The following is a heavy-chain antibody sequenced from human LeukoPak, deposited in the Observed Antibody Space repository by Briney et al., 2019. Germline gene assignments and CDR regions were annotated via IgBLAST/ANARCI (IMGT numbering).Heavy chain of an antibody. CDR2: ISGSGGST. V-gene: IGHV3-23*01. CDR3: AKASGSYFGWFDP. CDR1: GFTFSSYA. D-gene: IGHD1-26*01. Sequence: GGSLRLSCAASGFTFSSYAMSWVRQAPGKGMEWVSAISGSGGSTYYADSVKGRFTISRDNSKNALYLQMNSLRAEDTAVYYCAKASGSYFGWFDPWGQGTLVTVSS. J-gene: IGHJ5*02.